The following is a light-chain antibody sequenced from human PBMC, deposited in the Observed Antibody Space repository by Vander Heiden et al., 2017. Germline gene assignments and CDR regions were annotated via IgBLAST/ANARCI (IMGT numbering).Light chain of an antibody. Sequence: QSALTQPASVSGSPGQSITISCTGTSSDVGGYNYVSWYQQHPGKAPKRMIYEVSNRPSGVSNRFSGSKSGNTASLTISGLQAEDEADDYCSSYTSSSSDVFGTGTKVTVL. CDR3: SSYTSSSSDV. CDR2: EVS. J-gene: IGLJ1*01. CDR1: SSDVGGYNY. V-gene: IGLV2-14*01.